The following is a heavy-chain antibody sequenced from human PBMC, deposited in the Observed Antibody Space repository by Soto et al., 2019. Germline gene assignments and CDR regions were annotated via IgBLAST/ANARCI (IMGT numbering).Heavy chain of an antibody. CDR3: AKTRRGPGPTTGYYTLDFDY. CDR2: ISYDGSNK. Sequence: PGGSLRLSCAASGFTFSSYDMHWVRQAPGKGLEWVAVISYDGSNKYYADSVKGRFTISRDNSKNTLYLQMNSLRAEDTAVYYCAKTRRGPGPTTGYYTLDFDYWGQGTLVTVSS. J-gene: IGHJ4*02. CDR1: GFTFSSYD. D-gene: IGHD3-3*01. V-gene: IGHV3-30*18.